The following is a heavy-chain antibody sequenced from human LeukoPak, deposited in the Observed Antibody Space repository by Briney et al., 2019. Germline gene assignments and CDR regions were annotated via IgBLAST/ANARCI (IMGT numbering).Heavy chain of an antibody. CDR3: ARLNTAMVVAWFDP. V-gene: IGHV1-18*01. D-gene: IGHD5-18*01. J-gene: IGHJ5*02. CDR1: GYTFTSCG. Sequence: GASVKVSCKASGYTFTSCGISWVRQAPGQGLEWMGWISAYNGNTNYAQKLQGRVTMTTDTSTSTAYMELRSLRSDDTAVYYCARLNTAMVVAWFDPWGQGTLVTVSS. CDR2: ISAYNGNT.